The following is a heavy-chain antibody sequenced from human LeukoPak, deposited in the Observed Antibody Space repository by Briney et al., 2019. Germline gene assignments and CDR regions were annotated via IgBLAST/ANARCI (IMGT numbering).Heavy chain of an antibody. CDR2: MDSDGRTI. V-gene: IGHV3-74*01. CDR1: GFTFSSYL. D-gene: IGHD1-1*01. J-gene: IGHJ5*02. Sequence: GGSLRLSCAASGFTFSSYLMHWVRQAPGKGLEWVSRMDSDGRTIDYADSVKGRFTISIDNAKDTLYLQMSSLRDEDTAVYYCISDLCGRGDQWGRGTLVTVSS. CDR3: ISDLCGRGDQ.